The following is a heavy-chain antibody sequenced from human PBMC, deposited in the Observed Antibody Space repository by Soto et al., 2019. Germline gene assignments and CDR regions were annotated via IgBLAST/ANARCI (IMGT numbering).Heavy chain of an antibody. CDR2: INHSGST. Sequence: QVQLQQWGAGLLKPSETLSLTCAVYGGSFSGYYWSWIRQPPGKGLEWIGEINHSGSTNYNPSLKRRVTISVDTSKAQFSLKLSSVPAADTAVYYCARTWAAAAGIGYWGQGTLVTVSS. D-gene: IGHD6-13*01. V-gene: IGHV4-34*01. CDR3: ARTWAAAAGIGY. J-gene: IGHJ4*02. CDR1: GGSFSGYY.